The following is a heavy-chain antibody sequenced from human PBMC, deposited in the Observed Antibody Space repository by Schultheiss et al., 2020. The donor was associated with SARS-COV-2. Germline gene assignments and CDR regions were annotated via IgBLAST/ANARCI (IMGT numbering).Heavy chain of an antibody. Sequence: GGSLRLSCAASGFTFSSYAMSWVRQAPGKGLEWVSFISSTGGSTYYADSVKGRFTISRDNSRNTLYLQVNSLRAEDTAVYYCARAEIAARVYPDYWGLGTLVTVSS. CDR3: ARAEIAARVYPDY. J-gene: IGHJ4*02. CDR1: GFTFSSYA. CDR2: ISSTGGST. V-gene: IGHV3-23*01. D-gene: IGHD6-6*01.